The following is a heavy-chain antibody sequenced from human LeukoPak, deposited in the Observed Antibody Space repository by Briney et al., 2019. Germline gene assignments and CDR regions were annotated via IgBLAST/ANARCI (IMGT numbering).Heavy chain of an antibody. Sequence: ASVKVSCKVSGYTLTELSIHWVRQAPGKGLEWMGGFDPEHGETIYAQKFQGRVTITADKSTSTAYMELSSLRSEDTAVYYCARDAVDTAMDDAFDIWGQGTMVTVSS. J-gene: IGHJ3*02. V-gene: IGHV1-24*01. CDR3: ARDAVDTAMDDAFDI. CDR1: GYTLTELS. CDR2: FDPEHGET. D-gene: IGHD5-18*01.